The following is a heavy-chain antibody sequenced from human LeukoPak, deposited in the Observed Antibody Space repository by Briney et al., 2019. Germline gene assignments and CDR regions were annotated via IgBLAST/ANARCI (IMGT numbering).Heavy chain of an antibody. CDR2: ISGSGGST. V-gene: IGHV3-23*01. D-gene: IGHD1-26*01. CDR3: AKDLVSGDSGSYFGFYYFDY. J-gene: IGHJ4*02. CDR1: GFTFSNYA. Sequence: GGSLRLSCAASGFTFSNYAMSWVRQAPGRGLEWVSAISGSGGSTYYADSVKGRFTISRDNSKNTLYLQMNSLRAEDTAVYYCAKDLVSGDSGSYFGFYYFDYWGQGTLVTVSS.